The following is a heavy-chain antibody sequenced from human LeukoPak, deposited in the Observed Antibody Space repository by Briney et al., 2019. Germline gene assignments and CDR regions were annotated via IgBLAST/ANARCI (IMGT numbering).Heavy chain of an antibody. CDR2: IQTSGDI. V-gene: IGHV4-4*07. CDR3: ARDYGSAPNWFDP. Sequence: SETLSLTCTVSGGSISSYYWSWIRQPAGKGLEWIGRIQTSGDIKYNPSLKSRVTMSLDTSKNQLSLKLSSVTAADTAVYHCARDYGSAPNWFDPWGQGTLVTVSS. J-gene: IGHJ5*02. D-gene: IGHD3-10*01. CDR1: GGSISSYY.